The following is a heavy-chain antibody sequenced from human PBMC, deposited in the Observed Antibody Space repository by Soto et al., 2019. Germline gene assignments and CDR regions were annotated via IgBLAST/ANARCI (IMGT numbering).Heavy chain of an antibody. J-gene: IGHJ6*02. V-gene: IGHV1-69*02. CDR1: GGTFSSYT. Sequence: QVQLVQSGAEVKKPGSSVKVSCKASGGTFSSYTISWVRQAPGQGLEWMGRIIPILGIANYAQKFQGRVTIXXDKSTSTAYMELSSLRSEDTAVYYCARRIGEGMDVWGQGTTVTVSS. D-gene: IGHD2-15*01. CDR2: IIPILGIA. CDR3: ARRIGEGMDV.